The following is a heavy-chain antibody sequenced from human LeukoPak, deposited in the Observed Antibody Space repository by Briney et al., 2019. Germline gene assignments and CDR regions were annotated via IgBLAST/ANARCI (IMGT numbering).Heavy chain of an antibody. CDR1: GFTFSSYA. CDR2: FYAGGST. D-gene: IGHD5-12*01. J-gene: IGHJ4*02. CDR3: AAKGNGYTGIYVFAH. Sequence: PGGSLRLSCAASGFTFSSYAMSWVRQAPGKGLEWVSVFYAGGSTYYTDSMKGRFTISRDTSKNSLYLQMNSLRPEDTAVYYCAAKGNGYTGIYVFAHWGQGTLVTVSS. V-gene: IGHV3-66*01.